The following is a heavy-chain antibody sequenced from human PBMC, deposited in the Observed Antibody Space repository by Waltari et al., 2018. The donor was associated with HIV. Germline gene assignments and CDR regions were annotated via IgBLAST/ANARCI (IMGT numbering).Heavy chain of an antibody. D-gene: IGHD2-21*02. CDR3: ARGVNLRCTGDCYSAY. CDR2: IRSKPYGWTR. V-gene: IGHV3-49*03. Sequence: EVHLVESGGGLVQPGRSLRLSCKASGFNFGAYAVTWFRQAPGKGLEWVGFIRSKPYGWTREYAASVKGRFTISRDDSKNIAFLQMDSLKIEDTAVYYCARGVNLRCTGDCYSAYWGQGTLVTVSS. J-gene: IGHJ4*02. CDR1: GFNFGAYA.